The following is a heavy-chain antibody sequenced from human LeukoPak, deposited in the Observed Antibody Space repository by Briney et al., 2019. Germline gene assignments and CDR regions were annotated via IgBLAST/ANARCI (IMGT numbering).Heavy chain of an antibody. Sequence: GASLRLSCGASGFTFSSYAMSWVRQAPGKGLEWVSAISGSGSSTYYADSVKGRFTISRDNSKNTLYLQMNSLRAEDTAVYYCAKPPYYYDSSGDDYWGQGTLVTVSS. J-gene: IGHJ4*02. V-gene: IGHV3-23*01. CDR2: ISGSGSST. CDR1: GFTFSSYA. D-gene: IGHD3-22*01. CDR3: AKPPYYYDSSGDDY.